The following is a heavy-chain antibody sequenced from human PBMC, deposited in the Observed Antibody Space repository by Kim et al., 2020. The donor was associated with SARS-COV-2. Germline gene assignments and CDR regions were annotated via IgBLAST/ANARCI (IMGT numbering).Heavy chain of an antibody. CDR3: ARHVGPGDRDFDWLLPNWYFDL. CDR1: GYSFTSYW. J-gene: IGHJ2*01. V-gene: IGHV5-10-1*01. Sequence: GESLKISCKGSGYSFTSYWISWVRQMPGKGLEWMGRIDPSDSYTNYSPSFQGHVTISADKSISTAYLQWSSLEASDTAMYYCARHVGPGDRDFDWLLPNWYFDLWGRGTLVTVSS. D-gene: IGHD3-9*01. CDR2: IDPSDSYT.